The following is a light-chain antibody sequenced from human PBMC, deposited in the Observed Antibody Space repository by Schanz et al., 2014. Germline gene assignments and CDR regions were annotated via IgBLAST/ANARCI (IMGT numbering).Light chain of an antibody. CDR2: AAS. CDR3: QDYSSVSRR. Sequence: DIQMTQSPSALSASVGDRVTITCRASQSITTWLAWYQQKPGKAPKLLIYAASTLQSGVPSRFSGSGSGTDFTLTISSLQPEDFATYYCQDYSSVSRRFGQGTKVEMK. CDR1: QSITTW. J-gene: IGKJ1*01. V-gene: IGKV1-5*01.